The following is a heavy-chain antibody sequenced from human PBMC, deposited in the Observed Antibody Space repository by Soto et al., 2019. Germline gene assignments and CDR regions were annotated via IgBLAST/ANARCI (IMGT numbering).Heavy chain of an antibody. D-gene: IGHD2-2*01. CDR1: GFIFSTYS. V-gene: IGHV3-21*01. CDR3: ARRPLGYCTRTSCYTDY. CDR2: IDSSSNYI. J-gene: IGHJ4*02. Sequence: LRLSCAASGFIFSTYSMNWVRQAPGKGLEWVAYIDSSSNYIYYSDSVKGRFTISRDNAKNSLYLQLNSLRAEDTAVYYCARRPLGYCTRTSCYTDYWGQGTLVTVSS.